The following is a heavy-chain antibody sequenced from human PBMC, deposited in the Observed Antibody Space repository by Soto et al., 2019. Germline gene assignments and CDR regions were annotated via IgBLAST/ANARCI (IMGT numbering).Heavy chain of an antibody. CDR1: GYSFTSYW. CDR3: ARRARLGEYQSTSYYYGMDV. CDR2: IYPGDSDT. Sequence: PGESLKISCKGSGYSFTSYWIGRVRQTPGKGLEWMGIIYPGDSDTRYSPSFQGQVTISADKSISTAYLQWSSLKASDTAMYYCARRARLGEYQSTSYYYGMDVWGQGTTVTVSS. J-gene: IGHJ6*02. V-gene: IGHV5-51*01. D-gene: IGHD3-16*01.